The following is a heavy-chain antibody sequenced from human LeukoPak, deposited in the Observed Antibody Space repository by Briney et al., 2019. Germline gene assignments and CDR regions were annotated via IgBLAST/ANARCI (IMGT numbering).Heavy chain of an antibody. D-gene: IGHD6-13*01. J-gene: IGHJ5*02. CDR2: ISGSGGST. CDR1: GFTFSSYA. Sequence: GGSLKLSCAASGFTFSSYAMSWVRQAPGKGLEWVSVISGSGGSTYYADSVKGRFTISRDNSKNTLYLQMNSLRAEDTAVYYCAKAAEYSRKQYNWFDPWGQGTLVTVSS. CDR3: AKAAEYSRKQYNWFDP. V-gene: IGHV3-23*01.